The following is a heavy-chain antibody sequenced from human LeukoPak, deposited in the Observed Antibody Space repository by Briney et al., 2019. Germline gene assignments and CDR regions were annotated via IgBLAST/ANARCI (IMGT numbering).Heavy chain of an antibody. J-gene: IGHJ4*02. CDR1: GFTFSSYA. CDR3: ANHPCYDFWSGYSYYFDY. V-gene: IGHV3-23*01. Sequence: QAGGSLRLSCAASGFTFSSYAMSWVRQAPGKGLEWVSAISGSGGSTYYADSVKGQFTISRDNSKNTLSLQMNRLRAEDTAVYYCANHPCYDFWSGYSYYFDYWGQGTLVTVSS. D-gene: IGHD3-3*01. CDR2: ISGSGGST.